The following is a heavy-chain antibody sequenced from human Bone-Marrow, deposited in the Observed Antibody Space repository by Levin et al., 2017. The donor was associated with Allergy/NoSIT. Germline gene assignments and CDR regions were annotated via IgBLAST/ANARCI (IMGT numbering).Heavy chain of an antibody. J-gene: IGHJ4*02. D-gene: IGHD3-10*01. CDR2: IKSTSDGGTT. V-gene: IGHV3-15*01. CDR3: TTLGSSRKFDY. Sequence: SCAASGFTFTDAWMNWVRQAPGKGLEWIGRIKSTSDGGTTDYAAPVIGRFTISRDDSESTVYLLMNSLKIEDTAIYYCTTLGSSRKFDYWGQGALVTVSS. CDR1: GFTFTDAW.